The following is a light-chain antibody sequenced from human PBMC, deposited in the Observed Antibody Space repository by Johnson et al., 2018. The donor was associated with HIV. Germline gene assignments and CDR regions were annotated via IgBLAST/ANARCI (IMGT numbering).Light chain of an antibody. CDR2: DNN. CDR3: GTWDTSLSARYV. CDR1: SSNVGSSF. J-gene: IGLJ1*01. Sequence: QSVLTQPPSVSAAPGQTVTISCSGSSSNVGSSFVSWYRQVPGTAPKLLIYDNNKRPSGIPGRFSGSKSGPSATLGITGLQTGDEADYYCGTWDTSLSARYVFGTGTKVTVL. V-gene: IGLV1-51*01.